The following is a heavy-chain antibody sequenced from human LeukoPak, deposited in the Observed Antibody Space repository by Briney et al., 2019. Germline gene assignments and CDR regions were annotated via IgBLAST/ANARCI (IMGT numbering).Heavy chain of an antibody. V-gene: IGHV1-46*01. Sequence: ASVKVSCKASGYTFTSYYIHWVRQAPGQGPEWMGRINPSGAGTHYAQKSQGRVTVTRDTSTSTVYMELNSLRSDDTAVYYCAREEDGGYFDYWGQGTLVTVSS. CDR3: AREEDGGYFDY. CDR1: GYTFTSYY. D-gene: IGHD2-15*01. J-gene: IGHJ4*02. CDR2: INPSGAGT.